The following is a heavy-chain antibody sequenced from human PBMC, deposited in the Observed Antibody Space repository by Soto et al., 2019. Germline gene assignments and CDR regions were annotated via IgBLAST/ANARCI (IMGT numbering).Heavy chain of an antibody. CDR2: ISPGSRYP. CDR1: GFTFGDSY. Sequence: FLRLSCAGSGFTFGDSYMSWIRQAPGKGLEWLSYISPGSRYPAYADSVKGRFTISRDNAKRSLYLQMMSLTAEDTAIYYCVRGGGGGLFDPWGQGTMVTVSS. CDR3: VRGGGGGLFDP. J-gene: IGHJ5*02. D-gene: IGHD2-15*01. V-gene: IGHV3-11*06.